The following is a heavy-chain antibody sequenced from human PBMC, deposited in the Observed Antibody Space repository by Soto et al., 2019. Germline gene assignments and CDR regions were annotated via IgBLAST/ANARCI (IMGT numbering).Heavy chain of an antibody. J-gene: IGHJ6*02. CDR3: AKGHYDFWSGYTYYYYGMDV. D-gene: IGHD3-3*01. V-gene: IGHV3-23*01. CDR1: GFTFSSYA. Sequence: GSLRLSCAASGFTFSSYAMSWVRQAPGKGLEWVSAISGSGGSTYYADSVKGRFTISRDNSKNTLYLQMNSLRAEDTAVYYCAKGHYDFWSGYTYYYYGMDVWGQGTTVTVSS. CDR2: ISGSGGST.